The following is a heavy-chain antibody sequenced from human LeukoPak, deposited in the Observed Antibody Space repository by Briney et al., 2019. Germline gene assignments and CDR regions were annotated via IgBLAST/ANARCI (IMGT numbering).Heavy chain of an antibody. CDR2: ISYDGSNK. Sequence: GRSLRLSCAASGFTFSSHSMHWVRQAPGKGLEWVAVISYDGSNKYYADSVQGRFSISRDNSKNTLYLQVNSLRAEDTAVYSCARDRNTVTTSSYFDYWGQGTLVIVSS. V-gene: IGHV3-30-3*01. CDR3: ARDRNTVTTSSYFDY. CDR1: GFTFSSHS. J-gene: IGHJ4*02. D-gene: IGHD4-17*01.